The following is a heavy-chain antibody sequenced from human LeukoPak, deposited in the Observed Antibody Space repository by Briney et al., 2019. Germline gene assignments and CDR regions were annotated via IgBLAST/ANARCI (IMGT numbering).Heavy chain of an antibody. CDR3: ARETAMVLDY. J-gene: IGHJ4*02. D-gene: IGHD5-18*01. CDR2: ISYSGSA. V-gene: IGHV4-59*11. Sequence: SETLSLTCSVSGGSINNHIWSWIRQPPGKGPEWIGYISYSGSANYNPSLKSRVTISVDTSKNQFSLKVTSVTAADTAVYYCARETAMVLDYWGQGTLVTVSS. CDR1: GGSINNHI.